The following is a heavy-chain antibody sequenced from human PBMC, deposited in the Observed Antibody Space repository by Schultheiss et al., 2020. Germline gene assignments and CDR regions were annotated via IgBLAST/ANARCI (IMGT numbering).Heavy chain of an antibody. Sequence: SGPTLVKPTQTLTLTCAFSGFSLSTSGVGVGWIRQPPGKALEWLALIYWDDDKRYSPSLKSRLTITKDTSKNQVVLTMTNMDPVDTATYYCARDIAAAGNYYYYGMDVWGQGTTVTVSS. CDR1: GFSLSTSGVG. V-gene: IGHV2-5*02. CDR2: IYWDDDK. CDR3: ARDIAAAGNYYYYGMDV. J-gene: IGHJ6*02. D-gene: IGHD6-13*01.